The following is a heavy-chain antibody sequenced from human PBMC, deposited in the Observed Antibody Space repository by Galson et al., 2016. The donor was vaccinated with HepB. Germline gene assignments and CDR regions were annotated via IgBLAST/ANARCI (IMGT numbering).Heavy chain of an antibody. V-gene: IGHV5-51*01. D-gene: IGHD4-11*01. Sequence: QSGAEVKKPGESLKISCRGSGYTFSDYWIGWARQMPGKGLEWVGIIYPGDSETRYSPSLQGQVTISADNSISTAYLQWSSLKASDTAMYYCARHKTGRVLAGDDYIWGQGTLVTVSP. CDR2: IYPGDSET. CDR3: ARHKTGRVLAGDDYI. J-gene: IGHJ4*02. CDR1: GYTFSDYW.